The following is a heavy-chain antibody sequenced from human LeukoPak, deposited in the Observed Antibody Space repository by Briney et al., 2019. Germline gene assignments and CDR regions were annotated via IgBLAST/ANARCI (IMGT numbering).Heavy chain of an antibody. Sequence: PSETLSLTCTVSGGSISSSSYYWGWIRQPPGKGLEWIGSIYYSGSTYCNPSLKSRVTISVDTSKNQFSLKLSSVTAADTAVYYCARIVRYYYGSGSYYNSHLDYWGQGTLVTVSS. D-gene: IGHD3-10*01. CDR3: ARIVRYYYGSGSYYNSHLDY. CDR1: GGSISSSSYY. V-gene: IGHV4-39*07. CDR2: IYYSGST. J-gene: IGHJ4*02.